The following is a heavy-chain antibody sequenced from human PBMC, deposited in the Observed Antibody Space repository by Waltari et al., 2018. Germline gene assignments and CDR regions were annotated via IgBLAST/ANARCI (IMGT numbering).Heavy chain of an antibody. J-gene: IGHJ4*02. V-gene: IGHV3-30*03. D-gene: IGHD4-17*01. CDR1: SRHS. Sequence: SRHSVHWVRQAPGKGLEWVAFISSDENNRHYADSVWGRFTISRDNSKNTVYLQLSRLRSQDTAMYYCARDSPLSGTTETPGFYFDHWGQGSLVTVSS. CDR3: ARDSPLSGTTETPGFYFDH. CDR2: ISSDENNR.